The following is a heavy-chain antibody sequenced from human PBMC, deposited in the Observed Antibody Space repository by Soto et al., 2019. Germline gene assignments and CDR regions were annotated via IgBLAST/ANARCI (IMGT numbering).Heavy chain of an antibody. CDR1: GGTFSSYT. Sequence: QVQLVQSGAEVKKPGSSVKVSCKASGGTFSSYTISWVRQAPGQGLEWMGRIIPSLGIANYAQKFQGRVTITADKSTSTAYMELSSLRSEDTAVYYCASRYDSSDYWGQGTLDTVSS. CDR2: IIPSLGIA. V-gene: IGHV1-69*02. J-gene: IGHJ4*02. D-gene: IGHD3-22*01. CDR3: ASRYDSSDY.